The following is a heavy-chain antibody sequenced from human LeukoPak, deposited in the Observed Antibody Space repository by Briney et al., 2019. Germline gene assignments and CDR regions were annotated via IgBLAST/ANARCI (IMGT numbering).Heavy chain of an antibody. J-gene: IGHJ3*02. Sequence: PSETLSLTCAVYGGSFSGYYWSWIRQPPGQGLEWIGEINHSGSTNYNPSPKSPVTISVDTSKNQFSLKLSSVTAAYTAVYYCAREGIVVVPAAIDDAFDIWGQGTMVTVSS. V-gene: IGHV4-34*01. CDR3: AREGIVVVPAAIDDAFDI. CDR1: GGSFSGYY. CDR2: INHSGST. D-gene: IGHD2-2*01.